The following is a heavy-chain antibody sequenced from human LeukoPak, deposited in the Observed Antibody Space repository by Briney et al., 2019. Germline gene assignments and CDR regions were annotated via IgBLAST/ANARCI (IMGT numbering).Heavy chain of an antibody. CDR2: ISWNSGSI. CDR3: AKGYDFWSGSFDH. D-gene: IGHD3-3*01. J-gene: IGHJ4*02. V-gene: IGHV3-9*01. Sequence: PGGSLRLSCAASGFTFDDYAMHWVRQAPGKGLEWVSGISWNSGSIGYADSVKGRFTISRDNAKNSLYLQMNSLRAEDTALYYCAKGYDFWSGSFDHWGQGTLVTVSS. CDR1: GFTFDDYA.